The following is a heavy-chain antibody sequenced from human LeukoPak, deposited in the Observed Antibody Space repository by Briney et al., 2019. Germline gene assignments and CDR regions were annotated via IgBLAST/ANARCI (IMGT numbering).Heavy chain of an antibody. V-gene: IGHV3-33*06. J-gene: IGHJ6*03. Sequence: RAGGSLRLSCAASGFTFSSYGMHWIRQAPGKGQELVAVIWYDGSNKYYADSVKGRFTISRDNSKNTLYLQVNSLRAEDTAVYYWAKDGYYDFWSGYGYYYYYMDVWGKGTTVTVSS. CDR2: IWYDGSNK. CDR1: GFTFSSYG. CDR3: AKDGYYDFWSGYGYYYYYMDV. D-gene: IGHD3-3*01.